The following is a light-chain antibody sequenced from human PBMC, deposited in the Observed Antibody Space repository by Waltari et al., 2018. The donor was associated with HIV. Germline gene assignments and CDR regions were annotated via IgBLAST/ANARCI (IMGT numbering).Light chain of an antibody. CDR2: EVT. J-gene: IGLJ2*01. Sequence: QSTLTQPPSASGSPGQSVTISCTGTSSDIAGYNYVSWYQQHPVKAPKLFMTEVTKRPSGVPDRFSGSKSDNTASLTVVGLQADDDALYSCSSFAPTNKFYVLFGGGITLTGL. V-gene: IGLV2-8*01. CDR1: SSDIAGYNY. CDR3: SSFAPTNKFYVL.